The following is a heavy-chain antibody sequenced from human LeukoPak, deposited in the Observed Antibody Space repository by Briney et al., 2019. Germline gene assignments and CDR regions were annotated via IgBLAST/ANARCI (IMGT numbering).Heavy chain of an antibody. CDR2: INPSGGST. CDR1: GYTFTSYY. J-gene: IGHJ5*02. Sequence: ASVKVSCKASGYTFTSYYMHWVRQAPGQGLEWMGIINPSGGSTSYAQKFQGRVTMTRDMSTSTVYMELSSLRSEDTAVYYCAGEGTEFLVAAWGDWFDPWGQGTLVTVSS. CDR3: AGEGTEFLVAAWGDWFDP. V-gene: IGHV1-46*01. D-gene: IGHD2-15*01.